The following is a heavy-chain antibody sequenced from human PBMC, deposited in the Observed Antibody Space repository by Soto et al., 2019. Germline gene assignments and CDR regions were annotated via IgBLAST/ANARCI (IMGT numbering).Heavy chain of an antibody. J-gene: IGHJ4*02. CDR1: GYTFTSYY. CDR2: IDPSSGRP. D-gene: IGHD3-16*01. Sequence: GSVKVSCKTSGYTFTSYYVHWVRQGPGPGLEWMGIIDPSSGRPKYAQKFQGRVTMTRDTSTNTVYMVLSSLRSDDMAVYYCAREMMTLRAVYFDHWGEGTLVTLSS. CDR3: AREMMTLRAVYFDH. V-gene: IGHV1-46*01.